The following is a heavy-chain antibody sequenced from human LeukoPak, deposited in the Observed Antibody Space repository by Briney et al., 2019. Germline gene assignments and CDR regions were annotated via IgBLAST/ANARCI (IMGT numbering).Heavy chain of an antibody. J-gene: IGHJ5*02. Sequence: GGSLRLSCAASGFTFSSYWMHWVRQAPGKGLVWVSRINSDGSSTSYADSVKGRFTISRDNAKNTLYLQMNSLRAEDTAVYYCAEDQSESHPIWFDPWGQGTLVTVSS. D-gene: IGHD1-14*01. V-gene: IGHV3-74*01. CDR1: GFTFSSYW. CDR2: INSDGSST. CDR3: AEDQSESHPIWFDP.